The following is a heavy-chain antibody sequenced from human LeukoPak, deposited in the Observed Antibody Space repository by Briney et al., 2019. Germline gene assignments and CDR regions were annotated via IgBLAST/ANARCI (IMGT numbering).Heavy chain of an antibody. CDR3: AKVGKDIRWYYMDV. J-gene: IGHJ6*03. CDR2: INTDERTT. Sequence: GGSLRLSCTASGFPFSNYWMHWVRQAPGKGLLWVSRINTDERTTDYADSVKGRFTISRDNARNTLYLQMNSLRAEDTAVYCCAKVGKDIRWYYMDVWGKGTTVTVSS. V-gene: IGHV3-74*01. D-gene: IGHD2-15*01. CDR1: GFPFSNYW.